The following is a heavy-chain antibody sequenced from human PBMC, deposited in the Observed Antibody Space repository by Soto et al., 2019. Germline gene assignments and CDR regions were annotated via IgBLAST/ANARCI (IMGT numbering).Heavy chain of an antibody. V-gene: IGHV1-8*01. CDR2: VSPENRNA. J-gene: IGHJ4*02. Sequence: GASVKVSCKTSGYTFTEYDINWVRQAPGQGPEYMGWVSPENRNAGYAPQFRGRVSMTTDTTISTAYLELTNLTFEDTAVYYCEVTTGYWGQGTLLTVSS. CDR3: EVTTGY. CDR1: GYTFTEYD. D-gene: IGHD1-1*01.